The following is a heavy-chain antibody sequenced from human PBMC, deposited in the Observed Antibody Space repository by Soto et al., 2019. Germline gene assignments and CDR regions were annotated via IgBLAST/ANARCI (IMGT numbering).Heavy chain of an antibody. V-gene: IGHV3-23*01. Sequence: QPGGSLRLSCAASGFTFSSYAMSWVRQAPGKGLEWVSAISGSGGSTYYADSVKGRFTISRDNSKNTLYLQMNSLRAEDTAVYYCAKGARGLYDSSGYKDYWGQGTLVTVSS. CDR1: GFTFSSYA. D-gene: IGHD3-22*01. CDR3: AKGARGLYDSSGYKDY. CDR2: ISGSGGST. J-gene: IGHJ4*02.